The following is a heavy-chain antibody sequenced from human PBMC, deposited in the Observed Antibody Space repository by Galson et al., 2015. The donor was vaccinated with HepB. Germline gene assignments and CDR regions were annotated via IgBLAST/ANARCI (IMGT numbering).Heavy chain of an antibody. Sequence: SVKVSCKASGYTFTGYYMHWVRQAPGQGLEWMGRINPNSGGTNYAQKFQGRVTMTRDTSISTAYMELSRLRSDDTAVYYCARVPYSSSWRRVFDYWGQGTLVTVSS. D-gene: IGHD6-13*01. CDR2: INPNSGGT. V-gene: IGHV1-2*06. CDR1: GYTFTGYY. CDR3: ARVPYSSSWRRVFDY. J-gene: IGHJ4*02.